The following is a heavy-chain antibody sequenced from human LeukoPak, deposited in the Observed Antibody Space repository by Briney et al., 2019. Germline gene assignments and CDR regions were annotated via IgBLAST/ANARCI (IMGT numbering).Heavy chain of an antibody. CDR3: AHTLYYYGSGSGNYFDY. CDR2: IYWDDDK. CDR1: GFSLSTSGVG. V-gene: IGHV2-5*02. D-gene: IGHD3-10*01. Sequence: SGPTLVNPTQTLTLTCTFSGFSLSTSGVGVGWIRQPPVKALEWLAHIYWDDDKRYSPSLESRLTITKDTSKNQVVLTMTNMDPVDTAAYYCAHTLYYYGSGSGNYFDYWGQGTLVTVSS. J-gene: IGHJ4*02.